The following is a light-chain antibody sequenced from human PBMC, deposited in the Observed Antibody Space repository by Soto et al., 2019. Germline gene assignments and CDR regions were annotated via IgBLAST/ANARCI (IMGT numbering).Light chain of an antibody. CDR2: AAS. Sequence: VLTQSPATPSLSPGESATLSCRASQNVGNNLAWYQQKSGQAPRLLIYAASDRATGVPARFSGGMSGTDFTLTISSLEPEDFATYFCQQRSRWPRGTFGRGTKVEMK. J-gene: IGKJ2*02. CDR3: QQRSRWPRGT. V-gene: IGKV3-11*01. CDR1: QNVGNN.